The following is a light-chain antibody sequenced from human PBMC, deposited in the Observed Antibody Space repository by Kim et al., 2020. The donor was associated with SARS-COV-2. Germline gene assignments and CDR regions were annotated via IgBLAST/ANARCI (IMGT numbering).Light chain of an antibody. J-gene: IGKJ2*03. CDR2: AAS. CDR3: QQTFSTQYS. Sequence: ASVGDRATISCRASQSVSINLNWYQQRPGKAPRLLISAASNLQSGVPSRFSGSGSGTGFTLTISSLQPEDFGSYYCQQTFSTQYSFGQGTKLEI. V-gene: IGKV1-39*01. CDR1: QSVSIN.